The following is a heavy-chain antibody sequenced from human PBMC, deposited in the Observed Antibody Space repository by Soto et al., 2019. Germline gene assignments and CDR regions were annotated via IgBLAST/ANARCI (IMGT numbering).Heavy chain of an antibody. D-gene: IGHD3-16*02. V-gene: IGHV1-2*04. Sequence: ASVKVSCKASGYTFTDYYMHWVRQAPGQGLEWMGWINPNSCGTNYAQKFQGWVTMTREMSISTAYMELSRLRSDDTAGYYCARGGPRDYVWGSDRYFDYWGQGTLVTVSS. CDR2: INPNSCGT. CDR3: ARGGPRDYVWGSDRYFDY. J-gene: IGHJ4*02. CDR1: GYTFTDYY.